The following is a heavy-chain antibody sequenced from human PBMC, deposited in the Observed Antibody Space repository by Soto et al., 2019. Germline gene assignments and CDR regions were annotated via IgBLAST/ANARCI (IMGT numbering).Heavy chain of an antibody. V-gene: IGHV3-21*01. Sequence: GGSLRLSCAASGFTFSRQSMSWFRQAPGKGLEWVSSISSGSSYINYADSVKGRFTISRDNAKNSLYLQMNSLRAEDTAVYSCATARSLYFDSSGYYYGIDSWGQAPLVTVSS. CDR3: ATARSLYFDSSGYYYGIDS. CDR1: GFTFSRQS. CDR2: ISSGSSYI. J-gene: IGHJ4*02. D-gene: IGHD3-22*01.